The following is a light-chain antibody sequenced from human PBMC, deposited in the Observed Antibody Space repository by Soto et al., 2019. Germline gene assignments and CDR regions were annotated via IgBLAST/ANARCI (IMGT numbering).Light chain of an antibody. V-gene: IGKV1-39*01. CDR1: QSISIY. CDR3: QQSYSTPPWT. CDR2: AAS. Sequence: DIQMTQSPSSLSASVGDRVTITCRASQSISIYLNWYQQKPGKAPKLLIYAASSLQSGVPSRFXGSGSGTDFTLTISSLQPEDFATYYCQQSYSTPPWTFGQGTKVEIK. J-gene: IGKJ1*01.